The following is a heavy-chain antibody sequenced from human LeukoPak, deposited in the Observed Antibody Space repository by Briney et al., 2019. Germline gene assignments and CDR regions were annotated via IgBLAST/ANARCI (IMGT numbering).Heavy chain of an antibody. Sequence: GSLRLSCAASGFTFSRYGMHWVRQAPGKGLEWIGQISDSGGTNYNPSLGSRVTLSVDTSKNQFSLKVTSVTAADTAMYYCARLEGRWDDYTKYFFDFWGQGTLVTVSS. CDR2: ISDSGGT. D-gene: IGHD4-11*01. V-gene: IGHV4-34*01. J-gene: IGHJ4*02. CDR3: ARLEGRWDDYTKYFFDF. CDR1: GFTFSRYG.